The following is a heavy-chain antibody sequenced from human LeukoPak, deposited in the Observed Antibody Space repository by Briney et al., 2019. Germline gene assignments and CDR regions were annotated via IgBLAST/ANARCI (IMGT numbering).Heavy chain of an antibody. Sequence: GGSLRLSCAASGFPFSDSWMDWVRQAPGKGLEWVSAISGSGGSTYYADSVKGRFTISRDNSKNTLCLQMNSLRAEDTAVYYCAKDRPLYYYDSSGYPNFDYWGQGTLVTVSS. CDR1: GFPFSDSW. J-gene: IGHJ4*02. CDR3: AKDRPLYYYDSSGYPNFDY. V-gene: IGHV3-23*01. CDR2: ISGSGGST. D-gene: IGHD3-22*01.